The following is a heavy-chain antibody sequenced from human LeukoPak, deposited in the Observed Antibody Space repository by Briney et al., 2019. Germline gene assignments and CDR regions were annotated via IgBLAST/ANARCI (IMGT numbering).Heavy chain of an antibody. CDR2: IYPGDSDT. CDR3: ARLVGFEPAAIVGWFDP. J-gene: IGHJ5*02. D-gene: IGHD2-2*02. V-gene: IGHV5-51*01. Sequence: GESLQISCKGSGYIFTSYWIGWVRQLPGKGLEWMGIIYPGDSDTRYSPSFQGQVTISADKSISTAYLQWSSLKASDTAMYYCARLVGFEPAAIVGWFDPWGQGTLVTVSS. CDR1: GYIFTSYW.